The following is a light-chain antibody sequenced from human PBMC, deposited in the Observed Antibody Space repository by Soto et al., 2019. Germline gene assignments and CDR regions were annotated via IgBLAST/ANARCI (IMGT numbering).Light chain of an antibody. CDR2: EVT. CDR1: SSDVGGYDY. Sequence: LTQPAAVSGSPGQSITISCTGTSSDVGGYDYVSWYQQYPGKAPKFMIYEVTNRPSGVSHRFSGSKSGNTASLTISGLQAEDEADYYCSSYTTTSPYVSGSGTTVPVL. CDR3: SSYTTTSPYV. V-gene: IGLV2-14*01. J-gene: IGLJ1*01.